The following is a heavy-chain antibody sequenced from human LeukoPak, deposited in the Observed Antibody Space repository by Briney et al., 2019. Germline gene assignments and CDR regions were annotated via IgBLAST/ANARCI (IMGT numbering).Heavy chain of an antibody. D-gene: IGHD5-24*01. Sequence: PGGSLRLSCTASGFIFGDYGLSWFRQTPGKGLEWVGFIRSKTYDGTTEYAASVKGRFTISRDDSKRIAYLQMNSLKTDDTAVYYCTRVWLQYFDYWGQGTLITVSS. J-gene: IGHJ4*02. V-gene: IGHV3-49*03. CDR3: TRVWLQYFDY. CDR1: GFIFGDYG. CDR2: IRSKTYDGTT.